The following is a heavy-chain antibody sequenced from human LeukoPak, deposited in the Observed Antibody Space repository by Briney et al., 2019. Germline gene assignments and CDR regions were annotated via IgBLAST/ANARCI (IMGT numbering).Heavy chain of an antibody. J-gene: IGHJ6*03. CDR1: GYTFTGYY. CDR3: ARVDYHYYYYMDV. Sequence: ASVKVSCKASGYTFTGYYMHWVRQAPGQGLEWIGWINPNSGGTNYAQKFQGRVTMTRDTSISTAYMELSRLRSDDTAVYYCARVDYHYYYYMDVWGKGTTVTVSS. CDR2: INPNSGGT. V-gene: IGHV1-2*02.